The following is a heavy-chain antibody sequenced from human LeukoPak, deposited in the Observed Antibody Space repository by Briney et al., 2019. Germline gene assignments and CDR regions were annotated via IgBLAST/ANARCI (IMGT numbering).Heavy chain of an antibody. Sequence: GGSLRLSCAASGFTFSSYAMSWVRQAPAKGLEWVSAISGSGGSTYYANSVKGRFTISRDNSKNTLYLQMNSLRAEDTAVYYCAKVSGGRGYDILTGYQYYFDYWGQGTLVTVSS. CDR2: ISGSGGST. CDR1: GFTFSSYA. V-gene: IGHV3-23*01. J-gene: IGHJ4*02. D-gene: IGHD3-9*01. CDR3: AKVSGGRGYDILTGYQYYFDY.